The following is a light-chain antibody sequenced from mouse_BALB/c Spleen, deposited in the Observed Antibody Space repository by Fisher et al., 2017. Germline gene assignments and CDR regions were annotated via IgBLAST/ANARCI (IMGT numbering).Light chain of an antibody. J-gene: IGKJ1*01. CDR2: RTS. CDR1: SSVSY. CDR3: QQYHSYPPT. Sequence: IVMTQSTALMSASPGEKVTMTCSASSSVSYMYWYQQKPGSSPKPWIYRTSNLASGVPARFSGSGSGTSYSLTISSMEAEDAATYYCQQYHSYPPTFGGGTKLEIK. V-gene: IGKV4-61*01.